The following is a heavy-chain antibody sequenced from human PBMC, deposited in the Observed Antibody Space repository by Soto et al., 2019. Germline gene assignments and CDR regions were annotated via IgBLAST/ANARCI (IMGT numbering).Heavy chain of an antibody. V-gene: IGHV3-7*01. CDR2: IKQDGSEN. D-gene: IGHD2-21*01. Sequence: EVQLVESGGGLVQPGGSLRLSCAASGFTFSSDWMSWVRQAPGKGLEWVATIKQDGSENYYVDSVKGRFTISRDNAKNSLYLQMNSLRVDDTAVYFCARDAVTRRSRGLWDFHYYYYMDVWGKGTTVTVSS. J-gene: IGHJ6*03. CDR3: ARDAVTRRSRGLWDFHYYYYMDV. CDR1: GFTFSSDW.